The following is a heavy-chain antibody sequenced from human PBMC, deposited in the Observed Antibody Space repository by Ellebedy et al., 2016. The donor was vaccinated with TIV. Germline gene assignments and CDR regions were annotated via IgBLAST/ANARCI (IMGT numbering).Heavy chain of an antibody. CDR3: ARDILRGIDI. CDR1: GGSFSGYY. J-gene: IGHJ3*02. Sequence: MPSETLSLTCAVYGGSFSGYYWSWIRQPPGKGLEWIGEINHSGSTNYNPSLKSRVTISVDTSKNQFSLKLSSVTAADTAVYYCARDILRGIDIWGQGTMVTVSS. CDR2: INHSGST. V-gene: IGHV4-34*01.